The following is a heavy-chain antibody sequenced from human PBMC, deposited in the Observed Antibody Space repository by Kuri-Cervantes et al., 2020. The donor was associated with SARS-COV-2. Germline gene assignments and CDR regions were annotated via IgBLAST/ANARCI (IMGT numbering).Heavy chain of an antibody. CDR2: IYYSGST. CDR3: ARGASIAARYYLDY. J-gene: IGHJ4*02. CDR1: GGSISSYY. Sequence: GSLRLSCTVSGGSISSYYWSWIRQPPGKGLEWIGYIYYSGSTNYNPSLKSRVTISVDTSKNQFSLKLSSVTAADTAVYYCARGASIAARYYLDYWGQGTLVTVSS. V-gene: IGHV4-59*12. D-gene: IGHD6-6*01.